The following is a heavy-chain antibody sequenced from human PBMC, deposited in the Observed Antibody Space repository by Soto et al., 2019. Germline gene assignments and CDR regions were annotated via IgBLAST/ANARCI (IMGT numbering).Heavy chain of an antibody. Sequence: ASVKVSCKASGYIFVNYGIAWVRQAPGQGLEWLGWISPYTGNTHYASKVQGRLTLTTDTSTSTAFMDLGSLTSADTAVYYCARGLQDYGDYVTDYWGQGTLVTVSS. D-gene: IGHD4-17*01. CDR2: ISPYTGNT. J-gene: IGHJ4*02. V-gene: IGHV1-18*01. CDR1: GYIFVNYG. CDR3: ARGLQDYGDYVTDY.